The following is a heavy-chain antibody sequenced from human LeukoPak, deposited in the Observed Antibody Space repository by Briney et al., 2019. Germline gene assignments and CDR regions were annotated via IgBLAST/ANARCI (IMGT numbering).Heavy chain of an antibody. Sequence: GGSLRLSCAASGFTFSSYGMHWVRQAPGKGLEWVAFIRYDGSNKYYADSVKGRFTISRDNSKNTLYLQMNSLRAEDTAVYYCAKQRVVGATSDAFDIWGQGTMVTVSS. CDR2: IRYDGSNK. CDR1: GFTFSSYG. CDR3: AKQRVVGATSDAFDI. J-gene: IGHJ3*02. V-gene: IGHV3-30*02. D-gene: IGHD1-26*01.